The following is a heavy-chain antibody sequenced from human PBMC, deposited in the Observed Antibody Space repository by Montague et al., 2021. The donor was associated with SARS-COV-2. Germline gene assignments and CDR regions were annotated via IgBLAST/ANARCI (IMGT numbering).Heavy chain of an antibody. Sequence: SETLSLTRTLSGGSISSYFWSWIRQPPGKGLEWIGYIHYSGSTNXNPSLKSRVTISVDTSKNQFSLKLRSVTAADTAVYYCARDGDSSSWYWFDPWGQGTLVTVSS. CDR1: GGSISSYF. V-gene: IGHV4-59*13. CDR2: IHYSGST. D-gene: IGHD6-13*01. CDR3: ARDGDSSSWYWFDP. J-gene: IGHJ5*02.